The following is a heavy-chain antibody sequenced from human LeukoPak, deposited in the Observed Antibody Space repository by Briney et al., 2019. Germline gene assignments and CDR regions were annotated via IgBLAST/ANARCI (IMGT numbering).Heavy chain of an antibody. J-gene: IGHJ4*02. CDR3: ASLSSSWYDY. D-gene: IGHD6-13*01. CDR2: INWNGGST. Sequence: GGSLRLSCAASGFTFDDYGMSWVRQAPGKGLEWVSGINWNGGSTGYADSVKGRFTISRDNSKNTLYLQMNSLRAEDTAVYYCASLSSSWYDYWGQGTLVTVSS. V-gene: IGHV3-20*04. CDR1: GFTFDDYG.